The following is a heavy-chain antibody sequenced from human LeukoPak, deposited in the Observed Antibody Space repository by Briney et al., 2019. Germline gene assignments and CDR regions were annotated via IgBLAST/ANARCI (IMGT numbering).Heavy chain of an antibody. J-gene: IGHJ4*02. V-gene: IGHV3-53*01. CDR3: ARDPQTGVLDY. CDR1: GFTFNNFP. CDR2: IYSGGST. D-gene: IGHD7-27*01. Sequence: GGSLRLSCAASGFTFNNFPMSWVRQVPGKGLEWVSVIYSGGSTYYADSVKGRFTISRDNSKNTLYLQMNSLRAEDTAVYYCARDPQTGVLDYWGQGTLVTVSS.